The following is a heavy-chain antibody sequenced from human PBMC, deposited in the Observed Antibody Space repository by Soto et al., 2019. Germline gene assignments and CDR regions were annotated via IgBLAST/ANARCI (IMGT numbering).Heavy chain of an antibody. J-gene: IGHJ5*02. Sequence: SETLSLTCTVSGGAVSSGTYYWSGIRQPPGKGLEWIGHIYFTGSTNYNPSLKSRVIMSLDTSRNQFSLKLSSVTAADTAVYYCTRGPPRVQWFDPWGLGTLVTVSS. V-gene: IGHV4-61*01. CDR2: IYFTGST. CDR3: TRGPPRVQWFDP. CDR1: GGAVSSGTYY.